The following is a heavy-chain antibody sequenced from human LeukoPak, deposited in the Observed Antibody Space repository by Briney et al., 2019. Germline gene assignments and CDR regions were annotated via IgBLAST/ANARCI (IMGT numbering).Heavy chain of an antibody. V-gene: IGHV1-18*01. CDR1: GYTFTSYG. CDR2: ISAYNGNT. Sequence: ASVKVSCTASGYTFTSYGISWVRQAPGQGLEWMGWISAYNGNTNYAQKLQGRVTMTTDTSTSTAYMELRSLRSDDTAVYYCARLGGDYDILTGPADYWGQGTLVTVSS. J-gene: IGHJ4*02. D-gene: IGHD3-9*01. CDR3: ARLGGDYDILTGPADY.